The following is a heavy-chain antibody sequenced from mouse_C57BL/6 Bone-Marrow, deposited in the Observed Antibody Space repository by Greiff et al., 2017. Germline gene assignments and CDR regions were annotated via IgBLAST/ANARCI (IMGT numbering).Heavy chain of an antibody. CDR2: IYPRSGNT. CDR1: GYTFTSYG. Sequence: VQLKESGAELARPGASVKLSCKASGYTFTSYGISWVKQRTGQGLEWIGEIYPRSGNTYYNEKFKGKATLTADKSSSTAYMELRSLPSEDSAVYFCARHWDGAWFAYWGHETLVTVAA. J-gene: IGHJ3*01. V-gene: IGHV1-81*01. D-gene: IGHD4-1*01. CDR3: ARHWDGAWFAY.